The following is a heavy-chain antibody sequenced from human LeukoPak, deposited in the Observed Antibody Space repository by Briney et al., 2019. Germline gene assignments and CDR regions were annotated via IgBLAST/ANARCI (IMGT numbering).Heavy chain of an antibody. CDR1: GYSFTTYN. CDR2: INPTDGST. V-gene: IGHV1-46*01. CDR3: ARVSDIVYSRGFDP. Sequence: ASVKVSCKASGYSFTTYNIHWVRQAPGQGLEWMGIINPTDGSTSYAQNFQGRVTVTRDTSTSTVYMELSSLRSEDTAVYYCARVSDIVYSRGFDPWGQGTQVTVPS. D-gene: IGHD2-15*01. J-gene: IGHJ5*02.